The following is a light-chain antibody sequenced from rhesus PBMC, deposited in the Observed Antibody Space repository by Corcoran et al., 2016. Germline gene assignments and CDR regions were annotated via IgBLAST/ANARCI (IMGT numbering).Light chain of an antibody. J-gene: IGKJ4*01. CDR1: QSVSSR. Sequence: EILMTQSPATLSLSPGERATLSCRASQSVSSRLAWYQPNPGHPPRLLIYGASSRVTGLPDSFSGSGSGTDFTPTISSLEPEDGTVYFCQQESNWSLTFGGGTKVEVK. CDR3: QQESNWSLT. CDR2: GAS. V-gene: IGKV3-17*02.